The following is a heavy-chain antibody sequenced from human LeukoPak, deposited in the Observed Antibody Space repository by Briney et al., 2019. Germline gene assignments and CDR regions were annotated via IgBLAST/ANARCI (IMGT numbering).Heavy chain of an antibody. J-gene: IGHJ4*02. D-gene: IGHD3-10*01. CDR2: ISYDGSNK. CDR3: ARVPHMVRGAHEYYFDY. V-gene: IGHV3-30*04. Sequence: GGSLRLSCAASGFTFSSYAMHWVRQAPGKGLEWVAVISYDGSNKYYADSVKGRFTIPRDNSKNTLYLQMNSLRAEDTAVYYCARVPHMVRGAHEYYFDYWGQGTLVTVSS. CDR1: GFTFSSYA.